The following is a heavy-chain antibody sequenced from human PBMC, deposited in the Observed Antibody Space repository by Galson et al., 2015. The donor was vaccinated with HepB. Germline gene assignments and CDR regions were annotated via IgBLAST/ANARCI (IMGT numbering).Heavy chain of an antibody. CDR1: GFTFNSYT. Sequence: SLRLSCAASGFTFNSYTMNWVRQAPGKGLEWVSSISSSTSYIYYADSVKGRFTISRDNGYNSLYLQMNSLRAEDTAVYFCARVLPGWNVFDYWGQGTLVTVSS. CDR3: ARVLPGWNVFDY. D-gene: IGHD1-1*01. CDR2: ISSSTSYI. J-gene: IGHJ4*02. V-gene: IGHV3-21*01.